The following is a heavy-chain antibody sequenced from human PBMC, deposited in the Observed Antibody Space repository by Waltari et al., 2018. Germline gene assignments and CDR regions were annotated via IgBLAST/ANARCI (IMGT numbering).Heavy chain of an antibody. D-gene: IGHD2-8*01. CDR3: ARDNGGWEYNWFDP. V-gene: IGHV3-21*01. CDR2: ISSSSSYI. Sequence: EVQLVESGGGLVKPGGSLRLSCAASGLTFSSYSMNWVRQAPGKGLEWVSSISSSSSYIYYADSVKGRFTISRDNAKNSLYLQMNSLRAEDTAVYYCARDNGGWEYNWFDPWGQGTLVTVSS. J-gene: IGHJ5*02. CDR1: GLTFSSYS.